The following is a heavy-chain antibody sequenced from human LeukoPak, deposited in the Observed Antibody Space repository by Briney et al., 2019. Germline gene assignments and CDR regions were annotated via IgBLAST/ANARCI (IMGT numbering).Heavy chain of an antibody. CDR1: GFTLSIYD. Sequence: GGSLRLSCAASGFTLSIYDLSWVRQAPGKGLECVSAINRGVGSTYYADSVKGRFTISRDNSKNTLYLQMNNLRVDDTAVYYCAKKGQADDGGKPDWGQGTLVIVSS. J-gene: IGHJ4*02. CDR2: INRGVGST. CDR3: AKKGQADDGGKPD. V-gene: IGHV3-23*01.